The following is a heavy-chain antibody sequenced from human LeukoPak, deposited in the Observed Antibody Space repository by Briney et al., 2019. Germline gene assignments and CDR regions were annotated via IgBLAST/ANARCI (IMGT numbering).Heavy chain of an antibody. CDR3: ARDPRSSWYDY. Sequence: TSETLSLTCTVSGGSISSYYWSWIRQPAGKGLEWIGRIYTSGSTNYNPSLKSRGTMSVDTSKNQFSLKLSSVTAADTAVYYCARDPRSSWYDYWGQGTLVTVSS. D-gene: IGHD6-13*01. CDR2: IYTSGST. V-gene: IGHV4-4*07. CDR1: GGSISSYY. J-gene: IGHJ4*02.